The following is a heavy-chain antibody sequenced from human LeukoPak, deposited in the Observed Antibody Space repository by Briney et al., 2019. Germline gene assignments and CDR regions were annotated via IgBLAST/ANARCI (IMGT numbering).Heavy chain of an antibody. CDR1: GFTVSSNY. D-gene: IGHD6-13*01. J-gene: IGHJ4*02. Sequence: GGSLRLSCAASGFTVSSNYMSWVRQPQGKGLEWVSVIYSDDSTYYADSAKGRFTISRDISKNTLYLQMNSLRVEDTAVYFCAKSPGSWYFDYWGQGSLVTVSS. CDR2: IYSDDST. V-gene: IGHV3-53*01. CDR3: AKSPGSWYFDY.